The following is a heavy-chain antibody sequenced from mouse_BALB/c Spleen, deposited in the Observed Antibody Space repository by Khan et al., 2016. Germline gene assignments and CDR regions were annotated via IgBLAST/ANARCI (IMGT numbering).Heavy chain of an antibody. CDR1: GFSLTSYG. Sequence: QVQLQQPGPGLVQPSQSLSITCTVSGFSLTSYGVHWVRQSPGKGLEWLGVIGRGGSTDYNAAFMSRLSITKDNSKSQVCFKMNSLQADDTAIYYCAKNEYGNRFDSWGQVTTLTVSS. CDR2: IGRGGST. J-gene: IGHJ2*01. D-gene: IGHD2-10*02. CDR3: AKNEYGNRFDS. V-gene: IGHV2-5*01.